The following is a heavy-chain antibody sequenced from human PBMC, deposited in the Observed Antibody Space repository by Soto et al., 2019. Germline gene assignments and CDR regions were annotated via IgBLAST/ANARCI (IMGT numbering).Heavy chain of an antibody. Sequence: QVQLVQSGAEVKEPGASVKVSCKASGYTFTSNYFHWVRQAPGQGLEWMGAINPNGTYTVCAQRFQGRLTMTRDTSTSTVYMELSSLRSDDTAVYYCAREGAVEAKMFDYWGQGTLVTVSS. V-gene: IGHV1-46*01. CDR1: GYTFTSNY. CDR2: INPNGTYT. CDR3: AREGAVEAKMFDY. D-gene: IGHD1-26*01. J-gene: IGHJ4*02.